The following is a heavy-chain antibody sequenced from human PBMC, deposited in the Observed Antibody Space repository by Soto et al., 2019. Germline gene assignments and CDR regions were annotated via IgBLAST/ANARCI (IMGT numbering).Heavy chain of an antibody. Sequence: PSETLSLTCAVYGGSFSGYYWSWIRQPPGKGLEWIGEINHSGSTNYNPSLKSRVTISVDTSKNQFSLKLSSVTAADTAVYYCASIDPTRLGELSLDAFDIWGQGTMVTVSS. J-gene: IGHJ3*02. CDR1: GGSFSGYY. CDR3: ASIDPTRLGELSLDAFDI. D-gene: IGHD3-16*02. CDR2: INHSGST. V-gene: IGHV4-34*01.